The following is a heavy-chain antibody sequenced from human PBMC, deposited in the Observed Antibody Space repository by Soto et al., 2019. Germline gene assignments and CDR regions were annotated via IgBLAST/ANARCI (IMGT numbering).Heavy chain of an antibody. CDR2: ISSSSSTI. CDR1: GFTFSSYS. V-gene: IGHV3-48*01. D-gene: IGHD4-4*01. Sequence: GGSLRLSCAASGFTFSSYSMNWVRQAPGKGLEWVSYISSSSSTIYYADSVKGRFTISRDNAKNSLYLQMNSLRAEDTAVYYCARGTTVTTRAYYYMDVWGKGTTGTVSS. J-gene: IGHJ6*03. CDR3: ARGTTVTTRAYYYMDV.